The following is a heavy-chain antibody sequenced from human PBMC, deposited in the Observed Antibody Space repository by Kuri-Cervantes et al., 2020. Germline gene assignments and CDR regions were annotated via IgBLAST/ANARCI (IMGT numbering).Heavy chain of an antibody. Sequence: SVKVSCKASGYTFTSYGISWVRQAPGQGLEWMGGIIPMFGTPNHAQKFQGRVTITADESTSTAYMELGSLRSEDTAVYYCAKSLNYGDYVNYYYYGMDVWGQGTTVTVSS. J-gene: IGHJ6*02. CDR2: IIPMFGTP. CDR1: GYTFTSYG. V-gene: IGHV1-69*13. CDR3: AKSLNYGDYVNYYYYGMDV. D-gene: IGHD4-17*01.